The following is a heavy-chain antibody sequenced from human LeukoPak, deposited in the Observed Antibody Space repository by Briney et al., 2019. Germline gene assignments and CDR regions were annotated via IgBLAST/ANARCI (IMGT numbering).Heavy chain of an antibody. D-gene: IGHD1-26*01. CDR2: IYHSGST. J-gene: IGHJ4*02. CDR1: GGSISSGGYY. CDR3: ARVVGSYSYYFDY. V-gene: IGHV4-30-2*01. Sequence: SETLSLTCTVSGGSISSGGYYWSWIRQPPGKDLEWIGYIYHSGSTYYNPSPKSRVTISVDRSKNQFSLKLSSVTAADTAVYYCARVVGSYSYYFDYWGQGTLGTVSS.